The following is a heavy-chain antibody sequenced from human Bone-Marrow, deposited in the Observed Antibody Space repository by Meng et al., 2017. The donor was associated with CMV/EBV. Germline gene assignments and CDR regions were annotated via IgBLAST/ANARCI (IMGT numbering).Heavy chain of an antibody. J-gene: IGHJ4*02. Sequence: AGSGFTFSSYGMHWVRQAPGKGLEWVAVIWYDGSNKYYADSVKGRFTISRDNSKNTLYLQMNSLRAEDTAVYYCARAGYDSSGYYYYWGQGTLVTVSS. CDR1: GFTFSSYG. CDR2: IWYDGSNK. V-gene: IGHV3-33*01. CDR3: ARAGYDSSGYYYY. D-gene: IGHD3-22*01.